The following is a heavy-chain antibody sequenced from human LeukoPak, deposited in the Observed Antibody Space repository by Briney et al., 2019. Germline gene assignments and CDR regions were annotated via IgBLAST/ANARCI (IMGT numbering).Heavy chain of an antibody. J-gene: IGHJ4*02. Sequence: GGSLRLSCAASGFTFSSYAMSWVRQAQGKGLEWVSGISGSGGSTYYADSVKGRFTISRDNSKNTLYLQMNSLRAEDTAVYYCAEDDCSSPGCYFDYWGQGTLVTVSS. CDR1: GFTFSSYA. V-gene: IGHV3-23*01. CDR3: AEDDCSSPGCYFDY. CDR2: ISGSGGST. D-gene: IGHD2-2*01.